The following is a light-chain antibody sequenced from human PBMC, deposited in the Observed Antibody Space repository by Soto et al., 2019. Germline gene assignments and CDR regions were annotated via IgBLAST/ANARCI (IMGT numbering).Light chain of an antibody. Sequence: QSALTQPASVSGSPGQSITISCTGTSSDIGNYDFVSWYQQVPGTAPKAMIYEVSSRPSGVSKRCSGSKSGNTASLTISGLQAEDESYYDCSSYTTSTSNILFGGGTKLTV. CDR2: EVS. V-gene: IGLV2-14*01. CDR1: SSDIGNYDF. CDR3: SSYTTSTSNIL. J-gene: IGLJ2*01.